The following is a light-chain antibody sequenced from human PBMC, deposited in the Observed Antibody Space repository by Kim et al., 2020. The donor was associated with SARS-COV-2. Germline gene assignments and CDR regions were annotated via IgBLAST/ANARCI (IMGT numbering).Light chain of an antibody. V-gene: IGLV2-14*03. CDR3: SSYRTSSTLV. CDR2: DVS. CDR1: SSDVGGYIS. J-gene: IGLJ2*01. Sequence: GQSSTSSSTGTSSDVGGYISVSWYQHHADKAPKVLIYDVSKRPSGVADRFSGSKSGNTASLTISGLQSDDEADYYCSSYRTSSTLVFGGGTKVTVL.